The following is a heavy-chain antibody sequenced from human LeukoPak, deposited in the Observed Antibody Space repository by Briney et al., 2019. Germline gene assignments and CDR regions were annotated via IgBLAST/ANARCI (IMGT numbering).Heavy chain of an antibody. CDR2: ISLGNT. J-gene: IGHJ4*02. Sequence: PSETLSLTCSLSGDTLSTYYWNWIRQTPGRGLEWIGHISLGNTEYNPSLKSRVTISVDTSKNEFYLRLTSVTAADTALYFCARDKRHSYGKYFDPWSQGTLDSVSS. V-gene: IGHV4-59*12. CDR1: GDTLSTYY. CDR3: ARDKRHSYGKYFDP. D-gene: IGHD5-18*01.